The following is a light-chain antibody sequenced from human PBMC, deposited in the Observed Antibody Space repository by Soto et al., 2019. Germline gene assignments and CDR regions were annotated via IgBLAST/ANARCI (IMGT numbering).Light chain of an antibody. CDR2: DAS. V-gene: IGKV1-5*01. CDR1: QIIGSS. CDR3: QQYYSYPYT. Sequence: DIQMTQSPSTLSASVGDRVTITCRASQIIGSSLAWYQQKPGKAPKLLIYDASTLQTGVPSRFSGSASGTEFTLTISSLQPDYSATYYCQQYYSYPYTFGQGTKLEIK. J-gene: IGKJ2*01.